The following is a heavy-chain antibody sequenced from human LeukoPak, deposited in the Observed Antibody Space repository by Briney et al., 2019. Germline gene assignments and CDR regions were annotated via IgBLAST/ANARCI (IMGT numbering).Heavy chain of an antibody. CDR3: AKDREVAATLYAEYFQH. V-gene: IGHV3-23*01. CDR2: ISGSGGST. J-gene: IGHJ1*01. Sequence: GGSLRLSCAASGFTFSSYAMSWVRQAPGKGLEWVSAISGSGGSTYYADSVKGRFTISRDNSKNTLYLQMNSLRAEGTAVYYCAKDREVAATLYAEYFQHWGQGTLVTVSS. CDR1: GFTFSSYA. D-gene: IGHD2-15*01.